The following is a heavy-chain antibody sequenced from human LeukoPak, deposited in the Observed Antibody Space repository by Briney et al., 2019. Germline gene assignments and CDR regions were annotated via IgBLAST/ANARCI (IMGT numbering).Heavy chain of an antibody. D-gene: IGHD2-21*01. V-gene: IGHV4-4*09. CDR3: ATSNDAKIAPFDH. CDR1: GVSMSAYQ. CDR2: INTKGET. Sequence: SETLSLTCTVSGVSMSAYQWSWVRQSPEKGLEWIGCINTKGETSYNPSLKSRVTTSVDTSKSQFPLRLPSVTAADTAVYYCATSNDAKIAPFDHWGQGAPVTVSS. J-gene: IGHJ4*02.